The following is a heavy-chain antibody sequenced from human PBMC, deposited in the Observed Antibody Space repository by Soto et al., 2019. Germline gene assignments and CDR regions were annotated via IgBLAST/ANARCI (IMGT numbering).Heavy chain of an antibody. CDR1: GVTVSSNY. CDR3: ARDGRLGYRSGLYPY. Sequence: PGGSRRVSCAGSGVTVSSNYMSWGRQAPGKGLEWVSVIYSGGSTYYADSVKGRFTISRDNSKNTLYLQMNSLRAEDTAVYYCARDGRLGYRSGLYPYRAQGSSVPVSS. D-gene: IGHD6-19*01. V-gene: IGHV3-53*01. CDR2: IYSGGST. J-gene: IGHJ1*01.